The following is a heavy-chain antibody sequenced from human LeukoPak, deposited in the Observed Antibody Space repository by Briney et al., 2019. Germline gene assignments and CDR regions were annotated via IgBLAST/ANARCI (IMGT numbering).Heavy chain of an antibody. CDR1: GYTFTSYD. Sequence: ASVKVSCKASGYTFTSYDINWVRQATGQGLEWMGWINPNSGGTNYAQKFQGRVTMTRDTSISTAYMELSRLRSDDTAVYYCARDRGYYGSETKINWFDPWGQGTLVTVSS. CDR2: INPNSGGT. CDR3: ARDRGYYGSETKINWFDP. J-gene: IGHJ5*02. V-gene: IGHV1-2*02. D-gene: IGHD3-10*01.